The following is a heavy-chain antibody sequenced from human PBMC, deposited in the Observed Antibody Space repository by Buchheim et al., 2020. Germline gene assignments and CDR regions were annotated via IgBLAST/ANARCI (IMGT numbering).Heavy chain of an antibody. V-gene: IGHV3-30*18. CDR2: ISYDGSNK. CDR3: AKELAYGSGSPFLHYYYGMDV. Sequence: QVQLVESGGGVVQPGRSLRLSCAASGFTFSSYGMHWVRQAPGKGLEGVAVISYDGSNKYYADSVKGRFTISRDNSKNTLYLQMNSLRAEDTAVYYCAKELAYGSGSPFLHYYYGMDVWGQGTT. D-gene: IGHD3-10*01. J-gene: IGHJ6*02. CDR1: GFTFSSYG.